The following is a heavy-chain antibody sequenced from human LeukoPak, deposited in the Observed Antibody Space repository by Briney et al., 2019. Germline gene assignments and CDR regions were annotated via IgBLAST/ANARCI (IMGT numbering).Heavy chain of an antibody. Sequence: PGGSLRLSCAASGFTFDDYAMHWVRQAPGKGLEWVSGISWNSGSIGYADPVKGRFTISRDNAKNSLYLQMNSLRAEDTALYYCAKDSRYCGGDCYSGFDYWGQGTLVTVSS. CDR1: GFTFDDYA. CDR2: ISWNSGSI. V-gene: IGHV3-9*01. CDR3: AKDSRYCGGDCYSGFDY. J-gene: IGHJ4*02. D-gene: IGHD2-21*01.